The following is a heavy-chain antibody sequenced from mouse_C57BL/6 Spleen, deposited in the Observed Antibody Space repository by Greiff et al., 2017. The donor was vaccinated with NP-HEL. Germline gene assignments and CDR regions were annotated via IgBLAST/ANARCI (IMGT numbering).Heavy chain of an antibody. CDR2: INPNNGGT. CDR3: ARIDYGSYYFDY. V-gene: IGHV1-22*01. J-gene: IGHJ2*01. D-gene: IGHD1-1*01. CDR1: GYTFTDYN. Sequence: EVQLVESGPELVKPGASVKMSCKASGYTFTDYNMHWVKQSHGKSLEWIGYINPNNGGTSYNQKFKGKATLTVNKSSSTAYMELRSLTSEDSAVYYCARIDYGSYYFDYWGQGTTLTVSS.